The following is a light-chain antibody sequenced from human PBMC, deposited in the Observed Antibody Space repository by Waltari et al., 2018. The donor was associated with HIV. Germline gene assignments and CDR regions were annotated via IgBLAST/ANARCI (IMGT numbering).Light chain of an antibody. V-gene: IGLV2-14*01. CDR1: SLAIVLSAF. J-gene: IGLJ3*02. CDR2: GVN. Sequence: HSALPQPASMSGSPGQSITISSTASSLAIVLSAFVSWYKHLPTTAPQLIIFGVNRRPLGITSRFSASKSGDVASLTISGLQAEDEADYYCTSHTLTRILLFGGGTRLTIL. CDR3: TSHTLTRILL.